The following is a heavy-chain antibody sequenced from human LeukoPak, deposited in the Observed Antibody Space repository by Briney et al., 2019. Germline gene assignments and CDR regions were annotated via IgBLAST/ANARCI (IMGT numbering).Heavy chain of an antibody. V-gene: IGHV4-61*02. CDR1: GGSISSGSYY. D-gene: IGHD3-10*01. CDR2: IYTSGST. CDR3: ARGLTMVRGGNYYYMDV. J-gene: IGHJ6*03. Sequence: SQTLSLTCTVSGGSISSGSYYGSWIRQPAGKGLEWIGRIYTSGSTNYNPSLKSRVTISVDTSKNQFSLKLSSVTAADTAVYYCARGLTMVRGGNYYYMDVWGKGTTVTVSS.